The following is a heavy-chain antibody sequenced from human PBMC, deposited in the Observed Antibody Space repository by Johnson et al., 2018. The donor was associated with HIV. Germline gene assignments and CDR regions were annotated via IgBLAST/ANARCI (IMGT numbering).Heavy chain of an antibody. J-gene: IGHJ3*02. V-gene: IGHV3-30-3*01. D-gene: IGHD6-25*01. CDR3: ARDEMQRRYALTAFDI. Sequence: QVQLVESGGGVVQPGRSLRLSCAASGFTFSSYAMHWVRQAPGKGLEWVAVISYDGSNKYYADSVKGRFTISRDNSKNTLYLQMNSLRAEDTAVYYCARDEMQRRYALTAFDIWGQGTMVTVSS. CDR2: ISYDGSNK. CDR1: GFTFSSYA.